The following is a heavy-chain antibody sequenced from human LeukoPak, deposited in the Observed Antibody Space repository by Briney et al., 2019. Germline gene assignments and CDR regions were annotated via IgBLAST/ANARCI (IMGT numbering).Heavy chain of an antibody. V-gene: IGHV3-23*01. CDR1: GFTFSSYA. Sequence: GGSLRLSCAASGFTFSSYAMSWVRQAPGKGLELVSASSGSGGSTYYADSVKGRFTISRDNSKNTLYLQMNSLRAEDTAVYYCAKGIYSSGWSYFDYWGHGTLVTVSS. CDR3: AKGIYSSGWSYFDY. CDR2: SSGSGGST. J-gene: IGHJ4*01. D-gene: IGHD6-19*01.